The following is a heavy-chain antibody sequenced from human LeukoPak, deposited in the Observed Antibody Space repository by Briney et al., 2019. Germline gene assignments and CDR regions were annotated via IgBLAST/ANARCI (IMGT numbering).Heavy chain of an antibody. CDR3: AKGPSALGGWFGP. CDR2: VYSSGST. J-gene: IGHJ5*02. Sequence: PSETLSLTCTVSGGSINSYYWSWIRQPAGKGLEWIGRVYSSGSTNYNPSLKSRVTVSIDLSENHFSLKLSSVTAADMAVYYCAKGPSALGGWFGPWGQGILVTVSS. D-gene: IGHD3-16*01. CDR1: GGSINSYY. V-gene: IGHV4-4*07.